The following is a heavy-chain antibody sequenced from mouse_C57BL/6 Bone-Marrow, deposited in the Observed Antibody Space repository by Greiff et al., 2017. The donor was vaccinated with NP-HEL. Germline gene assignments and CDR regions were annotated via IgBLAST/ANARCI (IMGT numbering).Heavy chain of an antibody. CDR2: IDPEDGDT. Sequence: VQLQQSGAELVRPGASVKLSCTASGFNIKDYYMHWVKQRPEQGLEWIGRIDPEDGDTEYAPKFQGKATMTANTSSQTAYLQLSSLTSEDTAVYYCTPLGNEAYWGQGTLVTVSA. D-gene: IGHD2-1*01. J-gene: IGHJ3*01. CDR1: GFNIKDYY. CDR3: TPLGNEAY. V-gene: IGHV14-1*01.